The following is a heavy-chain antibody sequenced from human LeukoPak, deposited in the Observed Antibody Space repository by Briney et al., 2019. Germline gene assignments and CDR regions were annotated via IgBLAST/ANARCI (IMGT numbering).Heavy chain of an antibody. D-gene: IGHD3-10*01. J-gene: IGHJ4*02. CDR3: AKWGAQSGNYRVVDF. Sequence: PGGSLRLSCPPSGFTFSDYAMSWVRHAPGKGLEWVSAISAGGGSTYYADSVKGRFTISRDNSKNTLSLQMNSLRAEDTAVYYCAKWGAQSGNYRVVDFWGQGTLVTVSS. CDR2: ISAGGGST. V-gene: IGHV3-23*01. CDR1: GFTFSDYA.